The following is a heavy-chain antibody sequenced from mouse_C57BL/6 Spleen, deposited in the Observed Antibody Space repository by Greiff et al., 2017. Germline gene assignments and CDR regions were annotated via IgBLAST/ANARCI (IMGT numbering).Heavy chain of an antibody. V-gene: IGHV1-15*01. J-gene: IGHJ3*01. D-gene: IGHD3-2*02. CDR2: IDPETGGT. Sequence: QVQLKESGAELVRPGASVTLSCKASGYTFTDYEMHWVKQTPVHGLEWIGAIDPETGGTAYNQKFKGKAILTADKSSSTAYMELRSLTSEDSAVYYCTRAQATYWGQGTLVTVSA. CDR1: GYTFTDYE. CDR3: TRAQATY.